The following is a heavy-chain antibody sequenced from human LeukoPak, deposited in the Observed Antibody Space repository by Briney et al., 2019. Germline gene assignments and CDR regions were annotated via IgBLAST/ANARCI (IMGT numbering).Heavy chain of an antibody. Sequence: ASVKVSCKASGYTFTAYYMHWVRQAPGQGLEWMGWINTNTGNPTYAQGFTGRFVFSLDTSVSTAYLQISSLKAEDTAVYYCARDSIATSYYMDVWGKGTTVTVSS. CDR3: ARDSIATSYYMDV. CDR2: INTNTGNP. V-gene: IGHV7-4-1*02. J-gene: IGHJ6*03. CDR1: GYTFTAYY. D-gene: IGHD2-21*01.